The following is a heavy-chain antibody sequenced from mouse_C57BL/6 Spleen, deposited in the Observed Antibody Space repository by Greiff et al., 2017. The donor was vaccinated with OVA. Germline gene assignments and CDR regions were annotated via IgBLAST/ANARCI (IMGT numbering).Heavy chain of an antibody. D-gene: IGHD3-3*01. J-gene: IGHJ2*01. CDR3: ARGGLGQDFDY. Sequence: EVKLLESGPGLVKPSQSLSLTCSVTGYSITSGYYWNWIRQFPGNKLEWMGYISYDGSNNYNPSLKNRISITRDTSKNQFFLKLNSVTTEDTATYYCARGGLGQDFDYWGQGTTLTVSS. CDR1: GYSITSGYY. V-gene: IGHV3-6*01. CDR2: ISYDGSN.